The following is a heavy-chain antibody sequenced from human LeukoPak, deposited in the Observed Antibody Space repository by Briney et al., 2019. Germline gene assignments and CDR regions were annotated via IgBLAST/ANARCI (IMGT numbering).Heavy chain of an antibody. Sequence: GGSLRPSCAASGFTFSSYAMSWVRQAPGKGLEWVSAISGSGGSTYYADSVKGRFTISRDNSKNTLYLQMNSLRAEDTAVYYCAKDQQWIQLWLLGYWGQGTLVTVSS. J-gene: IGHJ4*02. CDR3: AKDQQWIQLWLLGY. CDR1: GFTFSSYA. V-gene: IGHV3-23*01. CDR2: ISGSGGST. D-gene: IGHD5-18*01.